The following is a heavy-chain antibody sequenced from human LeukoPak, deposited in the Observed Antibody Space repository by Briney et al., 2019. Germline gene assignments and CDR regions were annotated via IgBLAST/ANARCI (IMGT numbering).Heavy chain of an antibody. CDR3: AELGITMIGGV. CDR1: GFTFSSYW. J-gene: IGHJ6*04. D-gene: IGHD3-10*02. Sequence: GGSLRLSCAASGFTFSSYWMNWVRQAPGKGLEWVSYICSSCSTIYYADSVKGRFTISRDNAKNSLYLQMNSLRAEDTAVYYCAELGITMIGGVWGKGTTVTISS. V-gene: IGHV3-48*04. CDR2: ICSSCSTI.